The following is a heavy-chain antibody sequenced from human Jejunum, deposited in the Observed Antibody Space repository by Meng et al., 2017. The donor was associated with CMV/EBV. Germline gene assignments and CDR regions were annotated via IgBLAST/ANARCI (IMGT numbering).Heavy chain of an antibody. CDR2: LWYDGSRK. D-gene: IGHD3-22*01. CDR3: ARDNDGSSHYSQFDY. V-gene: IGHV3-33*01. Sequence: SGFPLNSCGIHWGRQLPGKGLEWVAVLWYDGSRKYFADSVQGRFSISRDDSKNTVYLQMNSLRAEDTAVYYCARDNDGSSHYSQFDYWGQGTLVTVSS. CDR1: GFPLNSCG. J-gene: IGHJ4*02.